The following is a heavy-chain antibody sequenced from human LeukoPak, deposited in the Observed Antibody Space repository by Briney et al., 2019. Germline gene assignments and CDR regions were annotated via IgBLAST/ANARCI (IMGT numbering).Heavy chain of an antibody. Sequence: SETLSLTCAVSSASVTSHHWAWIRQPAGKRLEWVGRIYTSGSTNYNPSLKSRVTMSVDTSKNQFSLKLSSVTAADTAVYYCARGRVTAAGTGKAWFDPWGQGTLVTVSS. CDR2: IYTSGST. CDR3: ARGRVTAAGTGKAWFDP. D-gene: IGHD6-13*01. J-gene: IGHJ5*02. CDR1: SASVTSHH. V-gene: IGHV4-4*07.